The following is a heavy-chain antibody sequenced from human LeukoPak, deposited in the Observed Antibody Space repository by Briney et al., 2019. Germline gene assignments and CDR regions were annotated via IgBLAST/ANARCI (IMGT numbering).Heavy chain of an antibody. V-gene: IGHV3-21*06. Sequence: PGGSLRLSCAASGFTLSTYTMNWVRQAPGKGLEWVSSISPTAISTWYADSLKGRFTISRDTARNLLFLEGNGLRAEDTGVFYCVRDFLGESGAGGPWGQGTLVTVSS. CDR3: VRDFLGESGAGGP. D-gene: IGHD3-10*01. CDR1: GFTLSTYT. J-gene: IGHJ5*02. CDR2: ISPTAIST.